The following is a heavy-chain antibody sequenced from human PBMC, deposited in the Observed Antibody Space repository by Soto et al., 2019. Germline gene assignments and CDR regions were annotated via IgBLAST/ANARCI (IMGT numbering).Heavy chain of an antibody. CDR3: ARDLPREGDYYDRSGYYLDY. Sequence: GASVKVSCKASGYTFTRYYMHWVRQAPGQGLDWMGIINPSDDATSYAEMFQGRHTMTKDTSTSTGYMEMSSLRSEDTAVYYCARDLPREGDYYDRSGYYLDYWGQGTLVTVSS. V-gene: IGHV1-46*01. CDR1: GYTFTRYY. CDR2: INPSDDAT. D-gene: IGHD3-22*01. J-gene: IGHJ4*02.